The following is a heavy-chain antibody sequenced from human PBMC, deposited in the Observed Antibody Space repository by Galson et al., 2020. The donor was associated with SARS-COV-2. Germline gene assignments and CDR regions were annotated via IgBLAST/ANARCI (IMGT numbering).Heavy chain of an antibody. Sequence: GGSLRLSCAASGFTFSSYSMNWVRQAPGKGLEWVSSISSSSSYIYYADSVKGRFTISRDNAKNSLYLQMNSLRAEDTAVYYCARRRGRDGAFDIWGQGTMVTVSS. CDR1: GFTFSSYS. CDR3: ARRRGRDGAFDI. J-gene: IGHJ3*02. V-gene: IGHV3-21*01. CDR2: ISSSSSYI. D-gene: IGHD3-16*01.